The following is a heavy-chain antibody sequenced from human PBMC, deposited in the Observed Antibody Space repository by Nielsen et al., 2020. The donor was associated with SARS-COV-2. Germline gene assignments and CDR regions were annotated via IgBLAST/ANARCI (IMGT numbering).Heavy chain of an antibody. J-gene: IGHJ4*02. V-gene: IGHV3-48*01. CDR2: ISSSSTTI. CDR3: ARDLRLGEEVDH. D-gene: IGHD3-10*01. Sequence: GESLKISCAASGFTFSNYSMNWVRQAPGKGLEWVSHISSSSTTIYYAESVKGRFTISRDNSKNTLYLQMNSLRAEDTAVYYCARDLRLGEEVDHWGQGTLVTVSS. CDR1: GFTFSNYS.